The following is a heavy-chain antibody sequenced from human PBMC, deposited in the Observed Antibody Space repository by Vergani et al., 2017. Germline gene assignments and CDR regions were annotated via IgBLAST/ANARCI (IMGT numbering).Heavy chain of an antibody. CDR2: IYYSGST. Sequence: QVQLQESGPGLVKPSQTLSLTCTVPGGPISSYYWSWIRQPPGKGLEWIGYIYYSGSTNYNPSLKSRVTISVDTSKNQFSLKLSSVTAADTAVYYCARARSVLRYFDWADYWGQGTLVTVSS. CDR1: GGPISSYY. CDR3: ARARSVLRYFDWADY. D-gene: IGHD3-9*01. V-gene: IGHV4-59*12. J-gene: IGHJ4*02.